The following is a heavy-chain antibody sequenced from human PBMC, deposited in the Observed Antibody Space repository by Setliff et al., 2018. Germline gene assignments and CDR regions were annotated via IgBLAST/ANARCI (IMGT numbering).Heavy chain of an antibody. CDR2: INDSGTT. Sequence: TLSLTCTVYGGSLSNYYWSWIRQPPGKGLEWIGEINDSGTTNYSPSLKSRVTISLDASTNQFSLKLRSVSAADTAVYYCRYWSGYYNNDYWGQGTLVTVSS. CDR3: RYWSGYYNNDY. CDR1: GGSLSNYY. J-gene: IGHJ4*02. D-gene: IGHD3-3*01. V-gene: IGHV4-34*01.